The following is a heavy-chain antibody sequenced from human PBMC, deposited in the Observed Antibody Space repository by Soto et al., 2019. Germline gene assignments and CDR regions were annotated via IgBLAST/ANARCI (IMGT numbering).Heavy chain of an antibody. D-gene: IGHD3-16*01. Sequence: QVQLVQSGAEVKKPGSSVKVSCKVSGGTFSNYAIDWVRLAPGHGLEWMGGIVPIFGTTYYTQKFQGRDTIIPGDSTTTAYLGLSRLRSVDTAIYDCARFEGVVGFYNYHGVDDWGQGTAVTVSS. V-gene: IGHV1-69*05. J-gene: IGHJ6*02. CDR1: GGTFSNYA. CDR2: IVPIFGTT. CDR3: ARFEGVVGFYNYHGVDD.